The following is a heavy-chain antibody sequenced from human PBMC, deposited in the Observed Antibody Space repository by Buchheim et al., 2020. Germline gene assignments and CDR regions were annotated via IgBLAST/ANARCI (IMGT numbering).Heavy chain of an antibody. CDR1: GGSISSGGYY. J-gene: IGHJ5*02. CDR2: IYYSGST. Sequence: QVQLQESGPGPVKPSQTLSLTCTVSGGSISSGGYYWSWIRQHPGKGLEWIGYIYYSGSTYYNPSLKSRVPISVDTPKNKLSLKLSSVTAADTAVYYCARDLVNYYDSSGYYSGVGWFDPWGQGTL. CDR3: ARDLVNYYDSSGYYSGVGWFDP. V-gene: IGHV4-31*03. D-gene: IGHD3-22*01.